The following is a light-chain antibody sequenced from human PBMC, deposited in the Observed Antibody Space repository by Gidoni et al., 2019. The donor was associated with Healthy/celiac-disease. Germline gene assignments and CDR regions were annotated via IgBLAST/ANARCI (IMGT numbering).Light chain of an antibody. Sequence: QSVLPQPPSASGTPGQGVTISCSGSSSNSGSNTVNWYQQLPGTAPKLLIYSNNQRPSGVPDRFSGSKSGTSASLAISGLQSEDEADYYCAAWDDSLNGPVFGGGTKLTVL. J-gene: IGLJ2*01. V-gene: IGLV1-44*01. CDR1: SSNSGSNT. CDR3: AAWDDSLNGPV. CDR2: SNN.